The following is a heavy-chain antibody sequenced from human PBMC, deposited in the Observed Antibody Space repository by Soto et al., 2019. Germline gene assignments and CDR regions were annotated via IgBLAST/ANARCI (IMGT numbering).Heavy chain of an antibody. CDR1: GFTFSSYS. V-gene: IGHV3-48*01. CDR3: ARVSGYCSSTSCIYYMDV. Sequence: GGSLRLSCAASGFTFSSYSMNWVRQAPGKGLEWVSYISSSSSTIYYADSVKGRFTISRDNAKNSLYLQMNSLRAEDTAVYYCARVSGYCSSTSCIYYMDVWGKGTTVTVSS. D-gene: IGHD2-2*03. J-gene: IGHJ6*03. CDR2: ISSSSSTI.